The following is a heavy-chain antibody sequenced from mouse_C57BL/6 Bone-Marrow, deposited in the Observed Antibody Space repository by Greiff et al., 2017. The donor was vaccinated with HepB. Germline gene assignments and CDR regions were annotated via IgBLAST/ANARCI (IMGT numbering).Heavy chain of an antibody. CDR3: ARRGDGYYGEYYYAMDY. CDR2: IHPNSGST. Sequence: QVQLQQPGAELVKPGASVKLSCKASGYTFTSYWMHWVKQRPGQGLEWIGMIHPNSGSTNYNEKFKSKATLTVDKSSSTAYMQLSSLTSEDSAVYYWARRGDGYYGEYYYAMDYWGQGTSVTGSS. CDR1: GYTFTSYW. J-gene: IGHJ4*01. D-gene: IGHD2-3*01. V-gene: IGHV1-64*01.